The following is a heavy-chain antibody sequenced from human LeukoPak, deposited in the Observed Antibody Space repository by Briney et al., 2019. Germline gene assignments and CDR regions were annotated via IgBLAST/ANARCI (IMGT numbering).Heavy chain of an antibody. CDR2: IDWDDDK. J-gene: IGHJ6*02. Sequence: SGPALVKPTQTLTLTCTFSGFSLSTSGMCVSWIRQPPGKALEWLARIDWDDDKYYSTSLKSRLTISKDTSKNQVVLTMTNMDPVDTATYYCARYTVVHYGMDVWGQGTTVTVSS. CDR3: ARYTVVHYGMDV. CDR1: GFSLSTSGMC. D-gene: IGHD4-23*01. V-gene: IGHV2-70*11.